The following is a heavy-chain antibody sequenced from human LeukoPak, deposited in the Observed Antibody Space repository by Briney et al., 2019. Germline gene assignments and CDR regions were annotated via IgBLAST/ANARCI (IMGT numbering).Heavy chain of an antibody. CDR1: GDSIDTNSYY. J-gene: IGHJ4*02. V-gene: IGHV4-61*02. CDR3: VAGVVGLPERIS. D-gene: IGHD1-26*01. CDR2: IYTRGSA. Sequence: SETLSLTCTVSGDSIDTNSYYWSWIRQSAGKGLEWIGRIYTRGSARYHPSLGSRVTMSVDTSKNQFSLELTPVTAADTGVYYCVAGVVGLPERISWGQGSLVTVSS.